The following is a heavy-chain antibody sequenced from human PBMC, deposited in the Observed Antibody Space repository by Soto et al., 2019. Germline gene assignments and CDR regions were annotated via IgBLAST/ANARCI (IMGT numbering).Heavy chain of an antibody. Sequence: EVQLLESGGGLVQPGGSLRLSCAASGFTFVDYAMNWVRQAPGKRLEWVATLSGSGTSIFYADSVKGRFTISRADSMNTLYLQMNSLRAEDTAVYYCAKGTSNGGWFNPIDYWGQGTMVTVSS. V-gene: IGHV3-23*01. D-gene: IGHD6-19*01. CDR2: LSGSGTSI. CDR3: AKGTSNGGWFNPIDY. CDR1: GFTFVDYA. J-gene: IGHJ4*02.